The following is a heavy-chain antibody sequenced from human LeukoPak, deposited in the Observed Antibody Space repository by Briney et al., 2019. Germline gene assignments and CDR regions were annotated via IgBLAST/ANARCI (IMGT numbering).Heavy chain of an antibody. Sequence: GESLRLSCAASGFSFTTYWMSWVRQAPGKGLEWVANISQDGTEKYYVDSVKGRFTISRDNAKNSLYLQMNSLRAEDTAVYYCARDQTGLVRGVSNYYMDVWGKGTTVTISS. CDR2: ISQDGTEK. J-gene: IGHJ6*03. D-gene: IGHD3-10*01. CDR3: ARDQTGLVRGVSNYYMDV. CDR1: GFSFTTYW. V-gene: IGHV3-7*01.